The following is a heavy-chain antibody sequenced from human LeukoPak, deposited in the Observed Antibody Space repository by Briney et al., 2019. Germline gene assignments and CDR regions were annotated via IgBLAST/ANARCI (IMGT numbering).Heavy chain of an antibody. CDR2: IIYDANNK. J-gene: IGHJ4*02. CDR1: GFTFSAYS. D-gene: IGHD5-18*01. V-gene: IGHV3-30-3*01. Sequence: PGGSLRLSCAASGFTFSAYSMHWVRQAPGKGLEWVAGIIYDANNKYYADSVKGRFTIFRDNSKNTLYLQMNSLRAEDTAVYYCARDPRGLLGYSYDPDFDYWGQGTLVTVSS. CDR3: ARDPRGLLGYSYDPDFDY.